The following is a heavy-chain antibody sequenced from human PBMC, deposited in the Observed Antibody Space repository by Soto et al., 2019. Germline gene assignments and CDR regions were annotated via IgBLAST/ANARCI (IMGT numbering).Heavy chain of an antibody. Sequence: QVQLVQTGAEVKKPGSSVKVSCKASGGTFSSYAISWVRQAPGQGLEWMGGIIPIFGTANYAQKFQGRVTITADKSTSTAYMELSSLRSEDTAVYYCARWGLGLPLRGYFDYWGQGTLVTVSS. CDR1: GGTFSSYA. V-gene: IGHV1-69*06. CDR3: ARWGLGLPLRGYFDY. CDR2: IIPIFGTA. D-gene: IGHD3-16*01. J-gene: IGHJ4*02.